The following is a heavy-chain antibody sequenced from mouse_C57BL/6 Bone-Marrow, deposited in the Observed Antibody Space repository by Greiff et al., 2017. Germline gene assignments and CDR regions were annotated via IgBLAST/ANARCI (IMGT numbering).Heavy chain of an antibody. CDR2: INPSTGGT. D-gene: IGHD1-1*01. CDR1: GYSFTGYY. V-gene: IGHV1-42*01. Sequence: VQLQQSGPELVKPGASVKISCKASGYSFTGYYMNWVKQSPEKSLEWIGEINPSTGGTTYNQKFKAKGTLTVYKSSSTAYMQLKGLTSEDSAVFYCAGPYGSSYGGFAYWGQGTLVSVSA. CDR3: AGPYGSSYGGFAY. J-gene: IGHJ3*01.